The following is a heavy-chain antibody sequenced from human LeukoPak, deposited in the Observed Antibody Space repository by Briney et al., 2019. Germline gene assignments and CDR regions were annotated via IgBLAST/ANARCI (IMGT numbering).Heavy chain of an antibody. CDR3: ASNYYGSGGLGY. D-gene: IGHD3-10*01. J-gene: IGHJ4*02. Sequence: SVKVSCKATGGTFSSYAISWVRQASGQGLEWMGRIIPIFGTANYAQKFQGRVTITTDESTSTAYMELSSLRSEDTAVYYCASNYYGSGGLGYWGQGTLVTVSS. CDR2: IIPIFGTA. V-gene: IGHV1-69*05. CDR1: GGTFSSYA.